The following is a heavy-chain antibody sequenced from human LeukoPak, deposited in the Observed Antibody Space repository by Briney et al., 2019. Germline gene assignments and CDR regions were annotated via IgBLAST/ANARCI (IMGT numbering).Heavy chain of an antibody. CDR2: IYYSGST. V-gene: IGHV4-61*01. J-gene: IGHJ6*02. Sequence: ASETLSLTCTVSGGSVSSGSYYWSWIRQPPGKGLEWIGYIYYSGSTNYNPSLKSRVTISVDTSKNQFSLKLSSVTAADTAVYYCARESRGGSISSGWYGYYYYGMDVWGQGTTVTVSS. CDR1: GGSVSSGSYY. CDR3: ARESRGGSISSGWYGYYYYGMDV. D-gene: IGHD6-19*01.